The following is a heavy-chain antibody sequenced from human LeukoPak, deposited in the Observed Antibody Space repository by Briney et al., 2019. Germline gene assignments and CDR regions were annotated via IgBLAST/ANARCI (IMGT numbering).Heavy chain of an antibody. J-gene: IGHJ4*02. CDR2: ITLSSSTI. Sequence: GGSLRLSYAASGFTFSNYNMNWVRQAPGKGLEWVSYITLSSSTIYYADSVKGRFTISRDNAKNSLSLQMNSLRAEDTAVYYCARETPQSSSWTAFDYWGQGTLVTVSS. CDR1: GFTFSNYN. V-gene: IGHV3-48*01. D-gene: IGHD6-13*01. CDR3: ARETPQSSSWTAFDY.